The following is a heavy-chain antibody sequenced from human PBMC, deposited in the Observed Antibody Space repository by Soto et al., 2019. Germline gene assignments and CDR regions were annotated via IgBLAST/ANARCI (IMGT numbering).Heavy chain of an antibody. Sequence: GASVKVSVKASGYTFTSYYMHCVRQSPLQGLEWMGIINPSGGSTSYAQKFQGRVTMTRDTSTSTVYMELSSLRSEDTAVYYCARWGRDIATGIPFDYWGQGTLVTVSS. V-gene: IGHV1-46*01. D-gene: IGHD5-18*01. J-gene: IGHJ4*02. CDR3: ARWGRDIATGIPFDY. CDR2: INPSGGST. CDR1: GYTFTSYY.